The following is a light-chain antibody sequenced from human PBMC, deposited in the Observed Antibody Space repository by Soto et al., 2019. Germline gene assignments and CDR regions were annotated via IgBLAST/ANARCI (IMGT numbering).Light chain of an antibody. Sequence: EIVMTQSPATLSVSPGESATLSCRASQSVHSNLAWYQQKPGQAPRLLIYAASTRASAIPARFSGSGSGTEFTLTISSLQSEDVAVFYCQQYTDWPLTFGGGTRVEIK. V-gene: IGKV3-15*01. CDR1: QSVHSN. CDR2: AAS. CDR3: QQYTDWPLT. J-gene: IGKJ4*01.